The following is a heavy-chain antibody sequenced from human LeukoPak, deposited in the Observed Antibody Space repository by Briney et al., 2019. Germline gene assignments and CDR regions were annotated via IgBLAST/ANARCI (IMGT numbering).Heavy chain of an antibody. Sequence: GGSLRLSCASSGFTFSYYSMNWVRQAPGKGLEWVSSISSSSGYIYYADSVKGRFTISIDNAKNTLYLQMNRLTAEDTGLYYCASSIAYRSSWFADYWGQGTLVTVSS. CDR1: GFTFSYYS. D-gene: IGHD6-13*01. J-gene: IGHJ4*02. CDR3: ASSIAYRSSWFADY. V-gene: IGHV3-21*01. CDR2: ISSSSGYI.